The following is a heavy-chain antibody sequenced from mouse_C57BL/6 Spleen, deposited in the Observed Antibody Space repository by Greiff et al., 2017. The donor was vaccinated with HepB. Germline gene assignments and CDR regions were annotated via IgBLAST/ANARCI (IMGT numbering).Heavy chain of an antibody. D-gene: IGHD1-1*01. CDR2: ISSGGDYI. Sequence: VQLKESGEGLVKPGGSLKLSCAASGFTFSSYAMSWVRQTPEKRLEWVAYISSGGDYIYYADTVKGRFTISRDNARNTLYLQMSSLKSEDTAMYYCTRDWYYGSSYDWYFDVWGTGTTVTVSS. J-gene: IGHJ1*03. V-gene: IGHV5-9-1*02. CDR3: TRDWYYGSSYDWYFDV. CDR1: GFTFSSYA.